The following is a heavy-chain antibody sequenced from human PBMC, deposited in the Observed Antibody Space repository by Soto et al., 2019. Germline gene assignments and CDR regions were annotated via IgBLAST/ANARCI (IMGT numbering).Heavy chain of an antibody. V-gene: IGHV4-4*02. CDR1: GGSISSSNW. CDR2: IYYSGST. CDR3: ARDVGVRYSSSFAYIDY. J-gene: IGHJ4*02. D-gene: IGHD6-6*01. Sequence: SETLSLTCAVSGGSISSSNWWSWVRQPPGKGLEWIGYIYYSGSTYYNPSLKSRVTISVDTSKNQFSLKLSSVTAADTAVYYCARDVGVRYSSSFAYIDYWGQGTLVTVPQ.